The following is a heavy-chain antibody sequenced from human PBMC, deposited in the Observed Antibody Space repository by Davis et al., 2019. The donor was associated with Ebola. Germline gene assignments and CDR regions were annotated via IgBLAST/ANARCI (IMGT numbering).Heavy chain of an antibody. CDR3: SRGDYTSSWFNDASDI. V-gene: IGHV3-48*03. D-gene: IGHD6-13*01. J-gene: IGHJ3*02. CDR1: GFTFSSYE. Sequence: PGGSLRLSCAASGFTFSSYEMNWVRQAPGKGLEWLSYISSSGGSKYYADSVKGRFTISRDNAKNSLYLQMNSLRAEDTALYYCSRGDYTSSWFNDASDIWGQGTMVTVSS. CDR2: ISSSGGSK.